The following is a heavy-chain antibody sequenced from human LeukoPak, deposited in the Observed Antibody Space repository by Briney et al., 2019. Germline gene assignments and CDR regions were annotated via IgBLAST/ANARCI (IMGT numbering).Heavy chain of an antibody. D-gene: IGHD5-24*01. CDR3: ARSSEMATITSPFDY. CDR1: GYTFTGYS. V-gene: IGHV1-2*02. J-gene: IGHJ4*02. Sequence: GASVKVSCKASGYTFTGYSMNWVRQAPGQGLEWMGWINPNSGGTNYAQKFQGRVAMTRATSINTVCMELSRLRSDDTAVYYCARSSEMATITSPFDYWGQGTLVTVSS. CDR2: INPNSGGT.